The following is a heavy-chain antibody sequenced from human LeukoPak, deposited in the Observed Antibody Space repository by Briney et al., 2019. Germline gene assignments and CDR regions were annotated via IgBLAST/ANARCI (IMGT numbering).Heavy chain of an antibody. CDR2: INPNSGGT. Sequence: GASVKVSYKASGYTFTGYYMHWVRQAPGQGLEWMGRINPNSGGTNYAQKLQGRVTMTTDTSTSTAYMELRSLRSDDTAVYYCARRYCSSTSCYRQLEYWGQGTLVTVSS. V-gene: IGHV1-2*06. CDR3: ARRYCSSTSCYRQLEY. D-gene: IGHD2-2*01. J-gene: IGHJ4*02. CDR1: GYTFTGYY.